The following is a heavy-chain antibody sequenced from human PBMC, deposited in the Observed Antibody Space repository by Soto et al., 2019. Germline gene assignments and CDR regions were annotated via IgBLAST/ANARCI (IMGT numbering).Heavy chain of an antibody. V-gene: IGHV1-18*01. CDR1: GYTFTSYG. CDR3: ARDDFGAPLPLWFGELVEFDY. Sequence: ASVKVSCKASGYTFTSYGISWVRQAPGQGLEWMGWISAYNGNTNYAQKLQGRVTMTTDTSTSTAYMELRSLRSDDTAVYYCARDDFGAPLPLWFGELVEFDYWGQGTLVTVSS. CDR2: ISAYNGNT. D-gene: IGHD3-10*01. J-gene: IGHJ4*02.